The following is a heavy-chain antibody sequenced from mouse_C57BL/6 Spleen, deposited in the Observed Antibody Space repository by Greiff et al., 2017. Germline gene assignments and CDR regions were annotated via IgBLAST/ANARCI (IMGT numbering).Heavy chain of an antibody. CDR3: ARRFTTVVANEYWYFDV. D-gene: IGHD1-1*01. V-gene: IGHV1-22*01. CDR2: INPNNGGT. Sequence: EVQLQQSGPELVKPGASVKMSCKASGYTFTDYNMHWVKQSHGKSLEWIGYINPNNGGTSYNQKFKGKATLTVNKSSSTAYMELRSLTSEDSAVYYCARRFTTVVANEYWYFDVWGTGTTVTVSS. J-gene: IGHJ1*03. CDR1: GYTFTDYN.